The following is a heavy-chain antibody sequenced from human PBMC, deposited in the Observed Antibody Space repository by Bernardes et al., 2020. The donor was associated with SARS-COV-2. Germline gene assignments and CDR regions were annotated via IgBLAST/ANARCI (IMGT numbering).Heavy chain of an antibody. V-gene: IGHV3-30*18. CDR2: ISYEGSKK. D-gene: IGHD5-18*01. CDR3: AKVQAIFWIRPSNSGMDV. CDR1: GFTFNNFG. Sequence: VGSLILSCAASGFTFNNFGMHWVRQAPGRGLQWVAVISYEGSKKYYADSLEGRFTISKDNSKNTVYLQINNLRSEDTAIYYCAKVQAIFWIRPSNSGMDVGGQGTRVTVSS. J-gene: IGHJ6*02.